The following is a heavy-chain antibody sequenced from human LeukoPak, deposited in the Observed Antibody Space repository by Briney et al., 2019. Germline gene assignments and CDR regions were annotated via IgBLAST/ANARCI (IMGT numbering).Heavy chain of an antibody. J-gene: IGHJ3*02. D-gene: IGHD4-17*01. Sequence: KSGGSLRLSCAASGFTFSTYNMNWVRQAPGKGLEWVSSITSSSSYTFYADSVKGRFTISRDNAKNSLYLQMNSLRAEDTAVYYCARSTPDYGDAFDIWGQGTMVTVSS. CDR2: ITSSSSYT. V-gene: IGHV3-21*01. CDR3: ARSTPDYGDAFDI. CDR1: GFTFSTYN.